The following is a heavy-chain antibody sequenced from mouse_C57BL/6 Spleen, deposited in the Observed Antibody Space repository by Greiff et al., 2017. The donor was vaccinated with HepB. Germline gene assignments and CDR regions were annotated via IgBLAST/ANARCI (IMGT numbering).Heavy chain of an antibody. CDR1: GYTFTDYY. Sequence: EVQLQQSGPELVKPGASVKISCKASGYTFTDYYMNWVKQSHGKSLEWIGDINPNNGGTSYNQKFKGKATLTVDKSSSTAYMGLRSLTSEDSAVYYSARTLITTVVSPFDYWGQGTTLTVSS. CDR2: INPNNGGT. V-gene: IGHV1-26*01. D-gene: IGHD1-1*01. CDR3: ARTLITTVVSPFDY. J-gene: IGHJ2*01.